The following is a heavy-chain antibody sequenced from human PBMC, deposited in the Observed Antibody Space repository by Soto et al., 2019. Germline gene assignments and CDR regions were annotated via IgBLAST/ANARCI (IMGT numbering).Heavy chain of an antibody. J-gene: IGHJ5*02. CDR3: ARRAVVAVTGSLDNWLDP. CDR1: GDSITSYN. CDR2: VYSSGST. D-gene: IGHD2-21*01. Sequence: SETLSLTCTVSGDSITSYNWNWLRQPPGKALEWIGYVYSSGSTNYNPSLKSGVTISVDTSRNQFSLKVNSVTAADTAVYYCARRAVVAVTGSLDNWLDPWGQGILVTVSS. V-gene: IGHV4-59*01.